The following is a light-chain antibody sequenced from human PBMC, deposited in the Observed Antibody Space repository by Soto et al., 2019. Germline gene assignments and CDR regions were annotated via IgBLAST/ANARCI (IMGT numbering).Light chain of an antibody. CDR3: FSYTSSGTYV. CDR2: EVS. CDR1: SSDVGNYKY. Sequence: SALTQPASVSGSPGQSITISCTLTSSDVGNYKYVSWYQRHPGKAPKLMIYEVSNRPSGVSNRFSGSKSGNAASLTISGLQAEDETDYYCFSYTSSGTYVFGTGTKVTVL. V-gene: IGLV2-14*01. J-gene: IGLJ1*01.